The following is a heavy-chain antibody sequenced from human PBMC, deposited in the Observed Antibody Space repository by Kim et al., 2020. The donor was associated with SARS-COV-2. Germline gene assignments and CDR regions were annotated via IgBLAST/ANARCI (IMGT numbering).Heavy chain of an antibody. CDR1: GASIRRDSYY. V-gene: IGHV4-31*02. CDR2: ISDTGNT. J-gene: IGHJ4*02. D-gene: IGHD3-22*01. CDR3: ATEGISAVRGYFDY. Sequence: SETLSLTCTVPGASIRRDSYYWSWIRQLPGKGLEWIGYISDTGNTHYTPSLKSRLAISADTSTNQFSLNLKSVTVADTAVYYCATEGISAVRGYFDYWGRGALVTVSS.